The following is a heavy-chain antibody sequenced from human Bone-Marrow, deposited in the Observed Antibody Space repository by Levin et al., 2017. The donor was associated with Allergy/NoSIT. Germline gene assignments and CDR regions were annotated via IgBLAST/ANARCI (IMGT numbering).Heavy chain of an antibody. J-gene: IGHJ3*02. V-gene: IGHV2-5*02. CDR3: AHRRRGGLGAFDT. Sequence: SGPTLVKPTQTLTLTCTFSGFSLSTSGVAVGWIRIRQPPGKALEWLALIYWDDDKRYSPSLKSRLTITKDTSKNQVVLTMTNMDPVDTATYYCAHRRRGGLGAFDTWGQGTMVTVSS. D-gene: IGHD3-16*01. CDR2: IYWDDDK. CDR1: GFSLSTSGVA.